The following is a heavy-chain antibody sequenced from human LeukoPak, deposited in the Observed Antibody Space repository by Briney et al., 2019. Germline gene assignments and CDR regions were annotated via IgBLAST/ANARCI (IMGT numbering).Heavy chain of an antibody. D-gene: IGHD6-13*01. V-gene: IGHV3-33*01. CDR1: GFTFSSYG. Sequence: GGSLRLSCAASGFTFSSYGMHWVRQAPGKGLEWVAVIWYDGSNKYYADSVKGRFTISRDNSKNTLYLQMNSLRAEDTAVYYCARDLAPGGEAADEDWGQGTLVTVSS. J-gene: IGHJ4*02. CDR3: ARDLAPGGEAADED. CDR2: IWYDGSNK.